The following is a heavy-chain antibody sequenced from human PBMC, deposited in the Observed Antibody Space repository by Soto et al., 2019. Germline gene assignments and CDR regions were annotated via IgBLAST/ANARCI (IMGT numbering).Heavy chain of an antibody. CDR3: ARASWFGESNGYFDY. CDR1: GGTFSSYT. V-gene: IGHV1-69*02. CDR2: IIPILDIT. D-gene: IGHD3-10*01. J-gene: IGHJ4*02. Sequence: SVKVSCKASGGTFSSYTISWVRQAPGQGLEWMGRIIPILDITNYAQKFQGRVTITADKSTSTAYMELSSLRSEDTAVYYCARASWFGESNGYFDYWGQGTLVTVSS.